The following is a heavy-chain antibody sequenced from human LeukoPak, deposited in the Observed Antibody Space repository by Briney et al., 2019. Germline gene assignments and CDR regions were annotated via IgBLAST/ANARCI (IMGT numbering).Heavy chain of an antibody. J-gene: IGHJ4*02. CDR1: GFTFSSYS. V-gene: IGHV3-21*01. CDR2: ISSSSSYI. Sequence: PGGSLRLSCAASGFTFSSYSMNWVRQAPGKGLEWVSSISSSSSYIYYADSVKGRFTISRDNAKNSLYLQMNSLRAEDTAVYYCARDKPYYYDSNGYYSDYWGQGTLVTVSS. CDR3: ARDKPYYYDSNGYYSDY. D-gene: IGHD3-22*01.